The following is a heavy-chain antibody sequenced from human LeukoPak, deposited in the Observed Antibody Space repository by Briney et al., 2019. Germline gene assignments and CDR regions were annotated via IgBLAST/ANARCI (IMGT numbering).Heavy chain of an antibody. CDR1: GFTFSTYA. Sequence: GGSLRLSCAASGFTFSTYAMSWVRQAPGKGLEWVSTISGSGGSTYYADSVKGRFTISRDNSKNTLYLQMNSLRAEDTAVYCCAKRVIPAADYFDYWGQGTLVTVSS. CDR2: ISGSGGST. V-gene: IGHV3-23*01. J-gene: IGHJ4*02. CDR3: AKRVIPAADYFDY. D-gene: IGHD2-2*01.